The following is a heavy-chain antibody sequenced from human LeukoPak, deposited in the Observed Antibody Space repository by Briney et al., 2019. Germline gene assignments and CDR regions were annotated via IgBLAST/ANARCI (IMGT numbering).Heavy chain of an antibody. V-gene: IGHV1-69*04. CDR3: ARAHVAGIYYYYGMDV. J-gene: IGHJ6*02. Sequence: ASVKVSCKASGGTFSSYAISWVRQAPGQGLEWMGRIIPILGIANYAQKFQGRVTITADKSTSTAYMELSSLRSEDTAVYYCARAHVAGIYYYYGMDVWGQGTTVTVSS. D-gene: IGHD6-19*01. CDR1: GGTFSSYA. CDR2: IIPILGIA.